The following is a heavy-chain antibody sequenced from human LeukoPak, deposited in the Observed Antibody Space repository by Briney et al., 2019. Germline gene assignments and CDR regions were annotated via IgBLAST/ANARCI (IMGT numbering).Heavy chain of an antibody. CDR3: ASRPTGFDWGPFDY. D-gene: IGHD5-12*01. Sequence: GGSLRLSCAASGFIFSDFDMHWVRQAPGKGLEWVAFFRYDGNHEYYADSVKGRFTFSRDNSKNTLLLQMNSLRTEDTAVYYCASRPTGFDWGPFDYWGQGTLVTVSS. CDR2: FRYDGNHE. J-gene: IGHJ4*02. V-gene: IGHV3-30*02. CDR1: GFIFSDFD.